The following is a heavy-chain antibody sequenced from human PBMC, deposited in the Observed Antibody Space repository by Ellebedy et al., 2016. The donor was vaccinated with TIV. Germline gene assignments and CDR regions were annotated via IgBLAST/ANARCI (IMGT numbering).Heavy chain of an antibody. CDR3: VKDAIAVAGTSRSVYWFDP. D-gene: IGHD6-19*01. J-gene: IGHJ5*02. V-gene: IGHV3-23*01. CDR1: GFTFSSYA. Sequence: GESLKISCAASGFTFSSYAMSWVRQAPGKGLELEWVSSIRGSGGSTYYADSAKGRFTISRDNSKNTLYLQMNSLRVEDTAVYYCVKDAIAVAGTSRSVYWFDPWGQGTLVTVSS. CDR2: IRGSGGST.